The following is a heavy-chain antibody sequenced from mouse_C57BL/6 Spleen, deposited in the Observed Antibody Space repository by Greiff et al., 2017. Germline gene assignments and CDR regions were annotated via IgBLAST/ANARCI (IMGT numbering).Heavy chain of an antibody. V-gene: IGHV14-3*01. CDR1: GFNIKNTY. D-gene: IGHD3-2*02. CDR2: IDPANGNT. J-gene: IGHJ2*01. CDR3: ARGAAQAYYFDY. Sequence: VQLKESVAELVRPGASVKLSCTASGFNIKNTYMHWVKQRPEQGLEWIGRIDPANGNTKYAPKFQGKATITADTSSNTAYLQLSSLTSADTAIYYCARGAAQAYYFDYWGQGTTLTVSS.